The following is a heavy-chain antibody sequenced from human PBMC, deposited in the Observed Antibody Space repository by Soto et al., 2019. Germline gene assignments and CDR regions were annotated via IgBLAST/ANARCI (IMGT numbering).Heavy chain of an antibody. J-gene: IGHJ4*02. CDR1: GFTFSRYA. CDR3: ARSRNSAVADSFDF. Sequence: LRLSCAASGFTFSRYAIHWVRQAPGKGLGWVAVISRDGSNKYYVDSVKGRFTISRDNSKNTLYLQMNSLRDEDTAVYYCARSRNSAVADSFDFWGQGTLVTVSS. CDR2: ISRDGSNK. D-gene: IGHD3-10*01. V-gene: IGHV3-30*04.